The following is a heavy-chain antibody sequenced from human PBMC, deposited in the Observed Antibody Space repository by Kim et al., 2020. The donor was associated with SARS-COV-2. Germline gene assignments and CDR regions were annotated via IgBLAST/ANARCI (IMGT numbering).Heavy chain of an antibody. CDR3: PKHRGSGYDYPDY. Sequence: GGSLRLSCAASGFSFDDYAMHWVRQAPGKGLEWVSGIRRNSGSVGYADSVKGRFTTSRDYAKKSLYLQMNSLTPEDTALYYCPKHRGSGYDYPDYWGQGTLVTVSS. CDR1: GFSFDDYA. V-gene: IGHV3-9*01. CDR2: IRRNSGSV. D-gene: IGHD5-12*01. J-gene: IGHJ4*02.